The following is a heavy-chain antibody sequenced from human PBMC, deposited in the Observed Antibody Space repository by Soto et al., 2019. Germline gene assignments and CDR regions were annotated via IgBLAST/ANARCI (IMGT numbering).Heavy chain of an antibody. CDR3: ARDLGFYFYAMDV. CDR1: GYTFSNYP. J-gene: IGHJ6*02. CDR2: INAGNGDT. V-gene: IGHV1-3*01. Sequence: ASVKVSCKASGYTFSNYPIHWVRLAPGQSLEWMGCINAGNGDTKFSQKFQGRVTITRDTSASTAYMEVSSLRSEDTAVFYCARDLGFYFYAMDVWGQGTTVTSP. D-gene: IGHD6-25*01.